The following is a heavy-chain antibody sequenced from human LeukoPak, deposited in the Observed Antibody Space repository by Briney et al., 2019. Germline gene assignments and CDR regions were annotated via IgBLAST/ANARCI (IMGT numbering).Heavy chain of an antibody. V-gene: IGHV1-2*02. J-gene: IGHJ3*01. D-gene: IGHD3-22*01. CDR2: ISPYDGDT. CDR1: GYTFTDYY. CDR3: ARDGWDIYDRSDCYMDGFHL. Sequence: ASMNVSCKASGYTFTDYYIHWVRQAPGQGLEWMGWISPYDGDTRSAPKFQGRVTMSRDTSVSAVYMELGRLTSDDTAIYYCARDGWDIYDRSDCYMDGFHLGGQGTMVTVSS.